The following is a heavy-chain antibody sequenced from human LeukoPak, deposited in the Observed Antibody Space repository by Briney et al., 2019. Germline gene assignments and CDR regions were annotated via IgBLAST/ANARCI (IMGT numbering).Heavy chain of an antibody. D-gene: IGHD3-10*01. V-gene: IGHV3-7*03. Sequence: GGSLRLSCAASGFTFSTKWMTWVRQAPGKGLEWVANIKPDGSEEFYVDSVKGRFTISRDNAKNSLYLQMNSLRAEDTAVYYCARDRFGGFGELFDYWGQGTLVTVSS. CDR1: GFTFSTKW. CDR2: IKPDGSEE. J-gene: IGHJ4*02. CDR3: ARDRFGGFGELFDY.